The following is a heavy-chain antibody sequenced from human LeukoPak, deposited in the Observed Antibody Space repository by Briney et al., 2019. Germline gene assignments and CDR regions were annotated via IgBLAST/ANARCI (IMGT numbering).Heavy chain of an antibody. CDR3: GRRPVNGVPAYWYFDL. CDR2: ISVSGGST. V-gene: IGHV3-23*01. Sequence: GGSLRLSCAASGFSFSSYAMSWVRQAPGKGLEWGSTISVSGGSTHYVDSVKRRFTISRDNSKLTLYLQLKRLRAEDTAVYYCGRRPVNGVPAYWYFDLWGRGTLVTVSS. J-gene: IGHJ2*01. CDR1: GFSFSSYA. D-gene: IGHD4-11*01.